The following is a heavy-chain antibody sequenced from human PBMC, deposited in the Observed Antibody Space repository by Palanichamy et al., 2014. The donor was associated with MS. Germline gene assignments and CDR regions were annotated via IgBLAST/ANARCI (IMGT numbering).Heavy chain of an antibody. CDR3: VSYYYDSSGSSWFDY. CDR2: IRNDGSNK. J-gene: IGHJ4*02. CDR1: GLTFSSYG. V-gene: IGHV3-30*02. Sequence: VGGVVQSGGSLRLSCAASGLTFSSYGMHWVRQAPGKGLEWVAFIRNDGSNKYYADSVKGRFTISRDNSKNTLYLQMHGLRAGDTAVYYCVSYYYDSSGSSWFDYWGQGTLVTVSS. D-gene: IGHD3-22*01.